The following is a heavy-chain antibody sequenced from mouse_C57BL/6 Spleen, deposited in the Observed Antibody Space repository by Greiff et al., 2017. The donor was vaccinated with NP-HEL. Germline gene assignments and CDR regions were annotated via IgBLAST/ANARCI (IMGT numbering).Heavy chain of an antibody. V-gene: IGHV1-50*01. Sequence: QVQLQQPGAELVKPGASVKLSCKASGYTFTSYWMQWVKQRPGQGLEWIGEIDPSDSYTNYNQKFKGKATLTVDTSSSTAYMQLSSLTSEDSAVYYCARSTFYYGSPSGYFDYWGQGTTLTVSS. CDR3: ARSTFYYGSPSGYFDY. CDR1: GYTFTSYW. J-gene: IGHJ2*01. CDR2: IDPSDSYT. D-gene: IGHD1-1*01.